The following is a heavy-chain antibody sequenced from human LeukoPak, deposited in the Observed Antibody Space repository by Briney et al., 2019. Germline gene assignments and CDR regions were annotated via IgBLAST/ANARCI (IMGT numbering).Heavy chain of an antibody. D-gene: IGHD6-13*01. Sequence: SETLSLTCTVSGGSISSYYWSWIRQPPGKGLEWIGYIYYSGSTNYNPPLKSRVTISVDTSKNQFSRKLSSVTAADTAVYYCASTSAAGKGYWGQGTLVTVSS. J-gene: IGHJ4*02. V-gene: IGHV4-59*01. CDR3: ASTSAAGKGY. CDR2: IYYSGST. CDR1: GGSISSYY.